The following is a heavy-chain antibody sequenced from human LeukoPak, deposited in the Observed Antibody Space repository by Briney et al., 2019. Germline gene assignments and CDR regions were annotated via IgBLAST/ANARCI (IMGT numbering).Heavy chain of an antibody. J-gene: IGHJ4*02. CDR3: ARHLAYVYFDY. CDR2: ISSSGSTI. D-gene: IGHD3-16*01. CDR1: GFTFSSYE. V-gene: IGHV3-48*03. Sequence: GGSLRLSCAASGFTFSSYEMNWVRQAPGKGLEWVSYISSSGSTIYYADSVKGRFTISRDNAKKSLYLQMNSLRAEDTAVYYCARHLAYVYFDYWGRGTLVTVSS.